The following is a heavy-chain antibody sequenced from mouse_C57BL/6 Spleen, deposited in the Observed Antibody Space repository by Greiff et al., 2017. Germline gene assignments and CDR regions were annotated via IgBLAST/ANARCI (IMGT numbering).Heavy chain of an antibody. CDR2: IWTGGGT. V-gene: IGHV2-9-1*01. D-gene: IGHD2-4*01. CDR3: ARNGGYDYDGTSYYYAMDY. Sequence: VMLVESGPGLVAPSQSLSITCTVSGFSLTSYAISWVRQPPGKGLEWLGVIWTGGGTNYNSALKSRLSISKDNSKSQVFLKMTSLQTDDTARYYCARNGGYDYDGTSYYYAMDYWGQGTSVTVSS. J-gene: IGHJ4*01. CDR1: GFSLTSYA.